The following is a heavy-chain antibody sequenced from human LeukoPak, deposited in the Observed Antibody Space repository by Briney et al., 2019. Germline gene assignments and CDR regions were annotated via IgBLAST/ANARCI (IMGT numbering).Heavy chain of an antibody. CDR2: VNNDGTST. D-gene: IGHD2-2*01. CDR1: GLTFSSYW. Sequence: HSGGSLRLSCAASGLTFSSYWMHWVRQAPGKGLVWVSRVNNDGTSTIYGDSVRGRFTISRDDAKNTVYLQMNSLRVEDTAVYYCMAKGTRNYWGQGTLVTVSS. CDR3: MAKGTRNY. J-gene: IGHJ4*02. V-gene: IGHV3-74*01.